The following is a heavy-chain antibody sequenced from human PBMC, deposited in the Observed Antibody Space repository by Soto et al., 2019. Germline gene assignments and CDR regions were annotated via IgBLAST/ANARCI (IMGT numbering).Heavy chain of an antibody. CDR2: ISSSSTI. J-gene: IGHJ4*02. V-gene: IGHV3-48*02. D-gene: IGHD4-17*01. CDR1: GFTFSSYS. Sequence: EVQLVESGGGLVQPGGSLRLSCAASGFTFSSYSMNWVRQAPGKGLEWVSYISSSSTIYYADSVKGRFTISRDNAKNSLYLQMNSLRDEDTAVYYCARDRYGDYCVDYWGQGTLVTVSS. CDR3: ARDRYGDYCVDY.